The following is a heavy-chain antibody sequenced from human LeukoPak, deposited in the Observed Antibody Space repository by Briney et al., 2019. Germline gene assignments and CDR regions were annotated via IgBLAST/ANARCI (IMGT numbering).Heavy chain of an antibody. D-gene: IGHD6-25*01. J-gene: IGHJ4*02. CDR1: GYTFTSYG. V-gene: IGHV1-18*01. Sequence: ASVNVSCKASGYTFTSYGISWVRQAPGQGLEWMGWISAYNGNTNYAQKLQGRVTMTTDTSTSTAYMELRSLRSDDTAVYYCARDGRGIAAYYFDYWGQGTLVTVSS. CDR3: ARDGRGIAAYYFDY. CDR2: ISAYNGNT.